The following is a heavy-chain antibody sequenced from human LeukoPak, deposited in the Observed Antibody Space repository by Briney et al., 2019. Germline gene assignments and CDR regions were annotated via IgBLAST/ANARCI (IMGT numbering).Heavy chain of an antibody. CDR2: GSDRGGT. Sequence: SETLSLTCAVYGVSLNGFYWSWIRQSPGEGLEWIGEGSDRGGTKYNPSLKSRVTISADTSKNQFSLKLSSVTAADTAVYHCAKNGQSGFSFDPWGQGTQVTVS. J-gene: IGHJ5*01. CDR1: GVSLNGFY. V-gene: IGHV4-34*01. D-gene: IGHD5-12*01. CDR3: AKNGQSGFSFDP.